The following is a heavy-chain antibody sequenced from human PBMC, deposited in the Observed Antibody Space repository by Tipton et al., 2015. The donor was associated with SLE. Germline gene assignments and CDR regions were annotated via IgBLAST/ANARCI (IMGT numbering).Heavy chain of an antibody. CDR3: AKGGAGAGPGASSFNN. CDR2: IIPMFDSA. CDR1: GGTFSSSA. Sequence: QSGAEVKRPGSSVKVSCKASGGTFSSSAISWVRQAPGQGLEWMGGIIPMFDSANYAQRFQGRVTITADESTSTVFMDLSSLRSEGAAWYYWAKGGAGAGPGASSFNNGGRGPLVPV. J-gene: IGHJ4*02. D-gene: IGHD6-19*01. V-gene: IGHV1-69*01.